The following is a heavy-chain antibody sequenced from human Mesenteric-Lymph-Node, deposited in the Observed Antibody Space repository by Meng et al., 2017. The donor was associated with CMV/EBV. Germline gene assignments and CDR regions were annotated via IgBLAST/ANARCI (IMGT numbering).Heavy chain of an antibody. V-gene: IGHV1-2*02. CDR2: INPNTGGT. CDR1: GYTFIGYH. CDR3: ARGGDRGEEDF. D-gene: IGHD2-21*01. Sequence: ASVKVSCKTSGYTFIGYHMHWVRQAPGQRLEWMGWINPNTGGTNYAQKFQGRVTMTRDTSISTAYMEVTRLTSDDTAVYYCARGGDRGEEDFWGQGTLVTVSS. J-gene: IGHJ4*02.